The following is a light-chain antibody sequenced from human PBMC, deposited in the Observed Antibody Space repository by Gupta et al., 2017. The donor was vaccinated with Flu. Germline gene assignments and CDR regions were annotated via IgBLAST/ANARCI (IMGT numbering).Light chain of an antibody. CDR2: AAS. V-gene: IGKV1-39*01. CDR1: QSISSY. CDR3: QQSYSTHA. Sequence: QSPSSLSASVGDRVTITCRASQSISSYLNWYQQKPGEAPKLLIYAASRLQSGVPSRFSGSGSGTDFTLTSSSLQPEDFATYYWQQSYSTHAFGQGTKLEIK. J-gene: IGKJ2*01.